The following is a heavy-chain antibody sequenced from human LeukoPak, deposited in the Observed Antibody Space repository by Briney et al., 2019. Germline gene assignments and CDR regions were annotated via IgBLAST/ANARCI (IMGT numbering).Heavy chain of an antibody. J-gene: IGHJ6*03. D-gene: IGHD7-27*01. Sequence: GGSLRLSCAASGFTFSSYGMHWVRQAPGKGLEWVAFKGRFTISRDNSKNTLYLQMNSLRAEDTAVYYCAKAGDYYYYYYMDVWGKGTTVTVSS. CDR3: AKAGDYYYYYYMDV. V-gene: IGHV3-30*02. CDR1: GFTFSSYG.